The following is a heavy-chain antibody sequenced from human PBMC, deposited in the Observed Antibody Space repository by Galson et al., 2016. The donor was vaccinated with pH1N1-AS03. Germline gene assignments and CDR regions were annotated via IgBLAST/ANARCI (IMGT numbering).Heavy chain of an antibody. D-gene: IGHD3-16*02. J-gene: IGHJ2*01. CDR3: ARDPHYYDYIWGTYRYDWYFDL. V-gene: IGHV3-33*01. CDR1: GFTFSSHG. Sequence: SLRLSCAASGFTFSSHGMRWVRQTPGKGLEWVAVIWHDGSEKYYADSVKGRFTISRENSKNTLYLQMNSLRAEDTAVYYCARDPHYYDYIWGTYRYDWYFDLWGRGTLVTVSS. CDR2: IWHDGSEK.